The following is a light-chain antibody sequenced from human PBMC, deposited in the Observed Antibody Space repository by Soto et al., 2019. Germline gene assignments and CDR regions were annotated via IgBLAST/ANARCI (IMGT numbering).Light chain of an antibody. Sequence: EIVLTQYPATLSLSPGERATLSCRASQSVSSNHLAWYQQKPGQAPRLLIYGGSSRATGIPVRFSGSGSETDFTLTITRLEPEDFAVYYCQQYSSSRTFGQGTKVDIK. CDR3: QQYSSSRT. V-gene: IGKV3-20*01. CDR1: QSVSSNH. J-gene: IGKJ1*01. CDR2: GGS.